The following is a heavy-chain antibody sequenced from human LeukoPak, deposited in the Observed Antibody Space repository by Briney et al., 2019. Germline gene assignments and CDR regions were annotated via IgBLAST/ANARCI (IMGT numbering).Heavy chain of an antibody. D-gene: IGHD5-12*01. Sequence: GESLKISGKCSGYSFTSYWIGWVRQLPGKGLDGMGIIYPCDSDTRYSPSFQGQVTISADKFITTAYLQWSSLKASDTAMYYCASRRGSGYLFDNWGQGTLVTVSS. CDR2: IYPCDSDT. J-gene: IGHJ4*02. CDR1: GYSFTSYW. V-gene: IGHV5-51*01. CDR3: ASRRGSGYLFDN.